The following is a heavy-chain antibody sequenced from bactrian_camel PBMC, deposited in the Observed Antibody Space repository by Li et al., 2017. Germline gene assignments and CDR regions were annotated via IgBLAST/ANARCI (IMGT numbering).Heavy chain of an antibody. J-gene: IGHJ4*01. CDR2: SNNGDGST. CDR1: VAFSRFC. V-gene: IGHV3S1*01. Sequence: LVESGGDSVQAGGSLRLSCHLSVAFSRFCMAWFRQAPGKGRDWVVFSNNGDGSTAYTDSVKGRFTISQDNAKNLYLQMNALETDDTGVYYCANVPPTSLAVGLGARGQGTQVTVS. D-gene: IGHD5*01.